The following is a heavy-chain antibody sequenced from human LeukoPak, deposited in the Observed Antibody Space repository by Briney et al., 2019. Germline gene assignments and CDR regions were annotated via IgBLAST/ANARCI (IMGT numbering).Heavy chain of an antibody. V-gene: IGHV3-66*04. J-gene: IGHJ4*02. D-gene: IGHD3-22*01. CDR1: GFSVSYHY. CDR3: ARPQDSSGSLSPDY. Sequence: GGSLRLSCAASGFSVSYHYMTWVRQAPGRGLEWVSVIYSGGDTYYADSVKGRFTVFTDNSKTTLFLQMTTMRAEDTARYYCARPQDSSGSLSPDYWGQGTLVTVSS. CDR2: IYSGGDT.